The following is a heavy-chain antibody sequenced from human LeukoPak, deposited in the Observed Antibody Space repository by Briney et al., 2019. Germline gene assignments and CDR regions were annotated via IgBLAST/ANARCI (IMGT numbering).Heavy chain of an antibody. Sequence: SVKVSCKASGYTFTSYGISWVRQAPGQGLEWMGGIIPIFGTANYAQKFQGRVTITADESTSTAYMELSSLRSEDTAVYYCARGSLVGANQWYYFDYWGQGTLVTVSS. CDR3: ARGSLVGANQWYYFDY. CDR2: IIPIFGTA. CDR1: GYTFTSYG. J-gene: IGHJ4*02. D-gene: IGHD1-26*01. V-gene: IGHV1-69*13.